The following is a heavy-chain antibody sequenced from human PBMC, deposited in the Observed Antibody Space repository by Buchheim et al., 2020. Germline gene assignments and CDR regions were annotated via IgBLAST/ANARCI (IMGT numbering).Heavy chain of an antibody. V-gene: IGHV3-30*04. CDR3: ARVNPYYYYYGMDV. CDR1: GFTFSSYA. J-gene: IGHJ6*02. CDR2: ISYDGSNK. Sequence: QVQLVESGGGVVQPGRSLRLSCAASGFTFSSYAMHWVRQAPGKGLEWVAVISYDGSNKYYADSVKGRFTISRDNSKNKLYLQMNSLRAEDTAVYYCARVNPYYYYYGMDVWGQGTT.